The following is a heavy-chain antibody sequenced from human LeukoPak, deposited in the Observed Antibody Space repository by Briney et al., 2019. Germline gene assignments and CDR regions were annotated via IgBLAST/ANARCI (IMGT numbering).Heavy chain of an antibody. CDR2: INPNSGGT. CDR1: GYTFTGYY. V-gene: IGHV1-2*02. J-gene: IGHJ4*02. CDR3: ARVVYGSGSYYNGEIDY. Sequence: ASVKVSCEASGYTFTGYYMHWVRQAPGQGLEWMGWINPNSGGTNYVQKFQGRVTMTRDTSIGTAYMELSRLRSDDTAVYYCARVVYGSGSYYNGEIDYWGQGTLVTVSS. D-gene: IGHD3-10*01.